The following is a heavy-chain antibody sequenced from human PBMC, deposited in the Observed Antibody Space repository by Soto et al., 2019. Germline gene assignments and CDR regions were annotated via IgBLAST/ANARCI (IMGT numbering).Heavy chain of an antibody. CDR1: GFTCGDYA. J-gene: IGHJ5*02. Sequence: GRLMRLSYTASGFTCGDYAMSWFRQAQGKGLEWVGFIRSKAYGGTTEYAASVKGRFTISRDDSKSIAYLQMNSLKTEDTAVYYCTRERLEYYYDSSGHRGFDPWGHGTLVTV. CDR2: IRSKAYGGTT. V-gene: IGHV3-49*03. D-gene: IGHD3-22*01. CDR3: TRERLEYYYDSSGHRGFDP.